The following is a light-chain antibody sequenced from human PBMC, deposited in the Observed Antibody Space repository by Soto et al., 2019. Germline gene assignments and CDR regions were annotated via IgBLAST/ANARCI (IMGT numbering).Light chain of an antibody. J-gene: IGLJ3*02. Sequence: QCVLTQPPSVSEAPRQRVTISCSGSSSNIGNNAVNWYQQLPGKAPKLLIYYDDLLPSGVSDRFSGSKSGTSASLAISGLQSEDEADYYCAAWDDSLNGRVFGGGTKVTVL. CDR3: AAWDDSLNGRV. CDR2: YDD. V-gene: IGLV1-36*01. CDR1: SSNIGNNA.